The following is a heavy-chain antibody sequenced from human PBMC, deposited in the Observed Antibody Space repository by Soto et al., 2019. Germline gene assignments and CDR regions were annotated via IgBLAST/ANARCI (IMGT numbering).Heavy chain of an antibody. V-gene: IGHV1-69*13. D-gene: IGHD4-17*01. CDR3: ARDKTTVTTDFDY. J-gene: IGHJ4*02. Sequence: ASVKVSCKASGGTFSSYAISWVRQAPGQGLEWMGGIIPIFGTANYAQKFQGRVTITADESTSTAYMELSSLRSEDTAVYYCARDKTTVTTDFDYWGQGTLVTVSS. CDR1: GGTFSSYA. CDR2: IIPIFGTA.